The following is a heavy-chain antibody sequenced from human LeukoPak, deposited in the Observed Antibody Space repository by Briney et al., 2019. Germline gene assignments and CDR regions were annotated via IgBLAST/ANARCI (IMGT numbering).Heavy chain of an antibody. J-gene: IGHJ4*02. Sequence: PSETLSLTCAVYGGSFSGYYWSWIRQPPGKGLEWIGEINHSGSTNYNPSLKSRVTISVDRSKNQFSLKLSSVTAADTAVYYCARGGELLNYLGQGTLVTVSS. CDR3: ARGGELLNY. V-gene: IGHV4-34*01. CDR2: INHSGST. CDR1: GGSFSGYY. D-gene: IGHD1-7*01.